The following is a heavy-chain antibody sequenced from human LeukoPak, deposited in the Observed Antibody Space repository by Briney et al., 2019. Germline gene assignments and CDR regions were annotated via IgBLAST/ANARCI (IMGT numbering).Heavy chain of an antibody. J-gene: IGHJ4*02. V-gene: IGHV3-48*03. CDR1: GFTFSSYE. CDR3: XXXXXIEAHYFDY. CDR2: ISNSGSTI. Sequence: GGSLRLSCAVSGFTFSSYEMNWVRQAPGKGLEWVSYISNSGSTIYYADSVKGRFTISRDNAKNSLYLQMNSLRAEDTAVYYCXXXXXIEAHYFDYWGQGTLVTVSS.